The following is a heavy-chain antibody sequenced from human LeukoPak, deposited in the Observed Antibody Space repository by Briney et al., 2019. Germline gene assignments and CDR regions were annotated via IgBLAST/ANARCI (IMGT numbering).Heavy chain of an antibody. Sequence: PGGSLRLSCAASGFPFNACWMTWVRQAPGKGLEWVANIRQDGDTKYYVDSVKGRFTISRDNATNSLYLQMNSLRAEDTAIYYCARSLPYGTTWYGRSDFWGQGTLVTVSS. V-gene: IGHV3-7*03. CDR1: GFPFNACW. D-gene: IGHD6-13*01. CDR2: IRQDGDTK. J-gene: IGHJ4*02. CDR3: ARSLPYGTTWYGRSDF.